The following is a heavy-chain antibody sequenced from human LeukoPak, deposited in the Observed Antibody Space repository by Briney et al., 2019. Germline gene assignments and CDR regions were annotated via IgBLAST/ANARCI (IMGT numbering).Heavy chain of an antibody. CDR3: ARGRLVRYFDWLAEKTIHYFDY. Sequence: VASVKVSCKASGYTFTSYDINWVRQATGQGLEWMGWMNPNSGNTDYAQKFQGRVTITRNTPISTAYMELSSLRSEDTAVYYCARGRLVRYFDWLAEKTIHYFDYWGQGTLVTVSS. J-gene: IGHJ4*02. CDR1: GYTFTSYD. D-gene: IGHD3-9*01. V-gene: IGHV1-8*01. CDR2: MNPNSGNT.